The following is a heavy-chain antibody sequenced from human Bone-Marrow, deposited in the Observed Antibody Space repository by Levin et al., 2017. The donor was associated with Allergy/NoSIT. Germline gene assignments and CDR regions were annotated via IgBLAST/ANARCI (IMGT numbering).Heavy chain of an antibody. CDR1: GFIFSDHY. D-gene: IGHD1-1*01. CDR3: GRMGKHNYNDY. J-gene: IGHJ4*02. CDR2: IRNKVNSYTP. Sequence: GGSLRLSCAASGFIFSDHYMDWVRQAPGKGLEWVGRIRNKVNSYTPEYAASVKGRFTISRDDSENSLFLQMNSLKTEDTAVYFCGRMGKHNYNDYWGQGTLVTVSS. V-gene: IGHV3-72*01.